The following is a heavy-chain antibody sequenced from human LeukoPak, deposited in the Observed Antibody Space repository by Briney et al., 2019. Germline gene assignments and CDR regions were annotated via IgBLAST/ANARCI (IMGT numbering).Heavy chain of an antibody. CDR2: ISYDGSNK. D-gene: IGHD6-13*01. CDR3: ARGAPYSSDY. V-gene: IGHV3-30-3*01. CDR1: GFTFSSYA. Sequence: GGSLRLSCAASGFTFSSYAMHWVRQAPGKGLEWVAVISYDGSNKYYADSVKGRFTISRDNSKNTLYLQMNSLRAEDTAVYYCARGAPYSSDYWGQGTLVTVSS. J-gene: IGHJ4*02.